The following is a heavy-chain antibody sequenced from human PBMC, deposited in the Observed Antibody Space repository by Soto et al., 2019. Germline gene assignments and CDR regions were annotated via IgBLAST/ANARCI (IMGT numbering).Heavy chain of an antibody. V-gene: IGHV1-69*12. CDR1: GGTFSSYA. Sequence: QVQLVQSGAEVKKPGSSVKVSCKASGGTFSSYAISWVRQAPGQGLEWMGGIIPIFGTANYAQKFQGRVTITADESPGTAYVELSSLRSEDTAVYYCARLLVGATHPPHWGQGTLVTVSS. J-gene: IGHJ4*02. CDR3: ARLLVGATHPPH. D-gene: IGHD1-26*01. CDR2: IIPIFGTA.